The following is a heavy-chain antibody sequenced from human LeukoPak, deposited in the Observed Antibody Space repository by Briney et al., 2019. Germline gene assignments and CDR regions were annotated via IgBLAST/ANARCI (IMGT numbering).Heavy chain of an antibody. D-gene: IGHD4-11*01. CDR3: ARAGDYSENDY. V-gene: IGHV3-74*01. J-gene: IGHJ4*02. CDR2: INSDGSST. Sequence: GGSLRLSCAASGFTVSSNYMSWVRQAPGKGLVWVSRINSDGSSTSYADSVKGRFTISRDNAKNTLYLQMNSLRAEDTAVYYCARAGDYSENDYWGQGTLVTVSS. CDR1: GFTVSSNY.